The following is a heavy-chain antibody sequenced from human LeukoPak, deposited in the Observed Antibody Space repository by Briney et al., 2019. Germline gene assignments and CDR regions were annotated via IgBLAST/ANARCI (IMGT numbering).Heavy chain of an antibody. Sequence: SETLSLTCTVSGGSISSYYWSWIRQPPGKGLEWIGYISYNGSTNYNPSLKSRVTISVDTSKNQFSLKLSSVTAADTAVYYCAREAGTHFDYWGQGTLVTVSS. J-gene: IGHJ4*02. CDR1: GGSISSYY. CDR2: ISYNGST. D-gene: IGHD6-19*01. V-gene: IGHV4-59*01. CDR3: AREAGTHFDY.